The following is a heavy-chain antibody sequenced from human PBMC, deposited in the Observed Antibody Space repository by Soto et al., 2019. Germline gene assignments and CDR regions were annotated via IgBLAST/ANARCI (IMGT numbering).Heavy chain of an antibody. Sequence: PSETVSLTCAVYGGSFSGYYWSWIRQPPGKGLEWIGYVHHSWGSSYNPSLQSRVAISLDTSKSQFSLKVTSVTATDTAVYYCARQGFGPLHGLVDVWGQVTTVTVSS. J-gene: IGHJ6*02. D-gene: IGHD3-10*01. CDR3: ARQGFGPLHGLVDV. V-gene: IGHV4-59*08. CDR1: GGSFSGYY. CDR2: VHHSWGS.